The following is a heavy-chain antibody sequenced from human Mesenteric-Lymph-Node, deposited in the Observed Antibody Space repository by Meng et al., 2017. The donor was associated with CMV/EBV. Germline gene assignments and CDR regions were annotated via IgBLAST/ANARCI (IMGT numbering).Heavy chain of an antibody. D-gene: IGHD2-2*02. CDR1: GFTFSSYA. CDR3: VRPRSTYCTITSCYSAGLDY. Sequence: GESLKISCAASGFTFSSYAMTWVRQAPGKGLEWVSIIYSGTTSTHYADSVKGRFTSSRDNSKNTLYLQMNSLRAEDAAVYYCVRPRSTYCTITSCYSAGLDYWAQGTRVTVSS. V-gene: IGHV3-23*03. CDR2: IYSGTTST. J-gene: IGHJ4*02.